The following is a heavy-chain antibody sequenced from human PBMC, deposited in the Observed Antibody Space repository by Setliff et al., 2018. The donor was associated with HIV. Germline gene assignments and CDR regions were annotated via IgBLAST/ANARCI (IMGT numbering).Heavy chain of an antibody. V-gene: IGHV1-69*13. Sequence: ASVKVSCKSSGYTFTNYDINWVRQATGQGLEWMGRISPNYGGTHYPQKFQGRVTITADESTSTAYMELSSLRSEDTAVYYCAPIDPFPHDYSNSSFDYWGQGTLVTVSS. CDR1: GYTFTNYD. CDR2: ISPNYGGT. CDR3: APIDPFPHDYSNSSFDY. D-gene: IGHD4-4*01. J-gene: IGHJ4*02.